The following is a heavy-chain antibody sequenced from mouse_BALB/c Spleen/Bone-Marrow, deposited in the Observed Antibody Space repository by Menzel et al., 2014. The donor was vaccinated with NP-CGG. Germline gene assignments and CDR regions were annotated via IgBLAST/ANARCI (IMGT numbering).Heavy chain of an antibody. Sequence: QVQLQQSGPGLVAPSQSLSITCTVSGFSLTSYGVHWVRQPPGKGLEWLGVIWAGGSTNYNSALMSRLSISKDNSKSQVFLRMNSLQTDDTAMYYCASPIYYDYPLFAYWGQGTLVNVSA. D-gene: IGHD2-4*01. CDR1: GFSLTSYG. J-gene: IGHJ3*01. CDR3: ASPIYYDYPLFAY. V-gene: IGHV2-9*02. CDR2: IWAGGST.